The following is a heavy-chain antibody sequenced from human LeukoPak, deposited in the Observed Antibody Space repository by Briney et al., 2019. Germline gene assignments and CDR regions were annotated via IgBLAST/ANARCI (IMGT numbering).Heavy chain of an antibody. CDR3: ARHRSGSSWFAP. V-gene: IGHV4-59*08. D-gene: IGHD6-19*01. Sequence: SETLSLACTVSGGSIRSYYWSWLRQPPGKGLEWLGYVFDSGSTNYNPSLKSRVTISVDTSKSQFSLRLNSVTAADTAVYYCARHRSGSSWFAPWCQGTPLTVSS. J-gene: IGHJ5*02. CDR2: VFDSGST. CDR1: GGSIRSYY.